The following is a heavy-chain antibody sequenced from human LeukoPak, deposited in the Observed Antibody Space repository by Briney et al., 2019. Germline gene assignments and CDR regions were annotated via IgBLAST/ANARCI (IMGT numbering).Heavy chain of an antibody. J-gene: IGHJ3*02. CDR3: ARDLTVTTPNTAFDI. CDR2: IDYSGST. Sequence: PSQTLSLTCTVSGGSISSGDYYWSWIRQPPGKGLEWIGYIDYSGSTYYNPSLKSRVTISVDTSKNQFSLKLSSVTAADTAVYYCARDLTVTTPNTAFDIWGQGTMVTVSS. V-gene: IGHV4-30-4*08. CDR1: GGSISSGDYY. D-gene: IGHD4-17*01.